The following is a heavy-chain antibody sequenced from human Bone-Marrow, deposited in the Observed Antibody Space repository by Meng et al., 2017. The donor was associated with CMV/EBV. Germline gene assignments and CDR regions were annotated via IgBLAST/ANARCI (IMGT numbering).Heavy chain of an antibody. D-gene: IGHD3-10*01. J-gene: IGHJ5*02. V-gene: IGHV3-30-3*01. Sequence: GESLKISCAASGFTFSSYAMHWVRQAPGKGLEWVAVISYDGSNKYYADSVKGRFTISRDNSKNTLYLQMNSLRAEDTAVYYCARGGIYYGSGSYNWFDPWGQLTLVTVSS. CDR1: GFTFSSYA. CDR3: ARGGIYYGSGSYNWFDP. CDR2: ISYDGSNK.